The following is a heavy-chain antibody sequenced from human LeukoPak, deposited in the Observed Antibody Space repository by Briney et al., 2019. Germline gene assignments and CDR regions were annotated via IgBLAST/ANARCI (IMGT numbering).Heavy chain of an antibody. CDR3: ARGRELWFRELRSVDP. J-gene: IGHJ5*02. V-gene: IGHV4-34*01. CDR2: INHSGST. CDR1: GGSFSGYY. Sequence: SETLSLTCAVYGGSFSGYYWSWIRQPPGKGLEWIGEINHSGSTNYNPSLKSRVTISVDTSKNQFSLRLSSVTAADTAVYYCARGRELWFRELRSVDPWGQGTLVTVSS. D-gene: IGHD3-10*01.